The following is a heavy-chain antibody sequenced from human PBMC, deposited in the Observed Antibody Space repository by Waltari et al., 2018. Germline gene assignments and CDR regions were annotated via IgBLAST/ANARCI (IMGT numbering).Heavy chain of an antibody. CDR2: IWYDGSNK. D-gene: IGHD1-26*01. J-gene: IGHJ4*02. CDR1: GFTFSSYG. Sequence: QVQLVESGGGVVQPGRSLRRSCAASGFTFSSYGMHWVSPAPGKGLEWVAVIWYDGSNKYYADSLKGRFTISRDNSKNTLYLQMNSLRAEDTAVYYCAKGARIVGATGLLDYWGQGTLVTVSS. V-gene: IGHV3-33*06. CDR3: AKGARIVGATGLLDY.